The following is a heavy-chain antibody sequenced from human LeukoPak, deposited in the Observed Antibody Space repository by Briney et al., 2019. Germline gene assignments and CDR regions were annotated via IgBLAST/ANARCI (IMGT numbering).Heavy chain of an antibody. CDR3: ARDSEGFGEWNQYYMDV. CDR1: GGSISSSSYY. CDR2: IYYIGST. D-gene: IGHD3-10*01. J-gene: IGHJ6*03. V-gene: IGHV4-39*07. Sequence: SETLSLTCTVSGGSISSSSYYWGWIRQPPGKGLEWIGSIYYIGSTYYNPSLKSRVTISVDTSKNQFSLKLSSVTAADTAVYYCARDSEGFGEWNQYYMDVWGKGTTVTISS.